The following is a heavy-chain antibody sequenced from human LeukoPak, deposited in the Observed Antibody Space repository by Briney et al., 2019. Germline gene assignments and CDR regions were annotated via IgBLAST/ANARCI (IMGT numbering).Heavy chain of an antibody. Sequence: SETLSLTCTVSGGSISSSSYYWGWIRQPPGKGLEWIGSIYYSGSTYYNPSLKSRVTMSVDTSKNQFSLKLSSVTAADTAVYYCARDRGTWNDDGFDYWGQGTLVTVSS. CDR3: ARDRGTWNDDGFDY. V-gene: IGHV4-39*07. J-gene: IGHJ4*02. CDR1: GGSISSSSYY. CDR2: IYYSGST. D-gene: IGHD1-1*01.